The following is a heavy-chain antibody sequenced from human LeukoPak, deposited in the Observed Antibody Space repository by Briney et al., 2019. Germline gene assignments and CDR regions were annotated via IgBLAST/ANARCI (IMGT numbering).Heavy chain of an antibody. CDR2: IRYDGRNK. D-gene: IGHD6-6*01. Sequence: GGSLRLSCAAAGLTFSNYGMHWVRQAPGKGLQWVAYIRYDGRNKYSADSVKGRFTIYRDNSKSTLYLQMNSLRPEDTAVYYCARVRQQLDGMDVWGQGTTVTVSS. CDR1: GLTFSNYG. CDR3: ARVRQQLDGMDV. V-gene: IGHV3-30*02. J-gene: IGHJ6*02.